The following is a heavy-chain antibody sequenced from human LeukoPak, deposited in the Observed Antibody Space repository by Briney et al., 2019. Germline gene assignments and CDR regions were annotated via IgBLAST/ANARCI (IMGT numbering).Heavy chain of an antibody. CDR1: GGSISSSSYY. Sequence: QPSETLSLTCTVSGGSISSSSYYWGWIRQPPGKGLEWIGSIYYSGSTYYNPSLKSRVTISEDRSMNQFSLKLSSVTAADTAVYYCARHKSDYGDYHAHWGQGTLVTVSS. CDR3: ARHKSDYGDYHAH. V-gene: IGHV4-39*01. J-gene: IGHJ4*02. D-gene: IGHD4-17*01. CDR2: IYYSGST.